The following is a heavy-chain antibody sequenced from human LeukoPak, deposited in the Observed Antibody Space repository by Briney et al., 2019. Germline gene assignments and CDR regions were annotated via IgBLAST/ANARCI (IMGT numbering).Heavy chain of an antibody. CDR1: GFTFSSYA. CDR3: ARGGDYQGIGVGTGY. D-gene: IGHD2-21*02. CDR2: ISYDGSNK. Sequence: GRSLRLSCAASGFTFSSYAMHWVRQAPGKGLEWVAVISYDGSNKYYADSVKGRFTISRDNSKNTLYLQMNSLRAEDTAVYYCARGGDYQGIGVGTGYWGQGTLVTGSS. J-gene: IGHJ4*02. V-gene: IGHV3-30-3*01.